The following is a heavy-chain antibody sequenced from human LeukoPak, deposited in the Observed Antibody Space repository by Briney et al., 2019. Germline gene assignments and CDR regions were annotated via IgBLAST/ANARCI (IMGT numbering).Heavy chain of an antibody. CDR2: INPNSGCT. CDR1: GYTFTGYY. V-gene: IGHV1-2*06. D-gene: IGHD6-19*01. Sequence: ASVKVSCKASGYTFTGYYMHWVRQAPGQGLEWMGRINPNSGCTNYAQKFQGRVTMTRDTSISTAYMELSRLRSDDTAVYYCARGDYSSGWRYYFDYWGQGTLVTVSS. CDR3: ARGDYSSGWRYYFDY. J-gene: IGHJ4*02.